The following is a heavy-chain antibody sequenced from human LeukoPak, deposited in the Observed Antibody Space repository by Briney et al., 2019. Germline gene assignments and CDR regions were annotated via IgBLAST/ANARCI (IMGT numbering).Heavy chain of an antibody. CDR1: GGSISSYY. V-gene: IGHV4-59*01. D-gene: IGHD3-3*01. CDR3: ASPLKYDFWSGSQSDY. J-gene: IGHJ4*02. Sequence: SETLSLTCTVSGGSISSYYWSWIRQPPGKGLEWIGYIYYSGSTNYNPSLKSRVTISVDTSKNQFSLKLSSVTAADTAVYYCASPLKYDFWSGSQSDYWGQGTLVTVSS. CDR2: IYYSGST.